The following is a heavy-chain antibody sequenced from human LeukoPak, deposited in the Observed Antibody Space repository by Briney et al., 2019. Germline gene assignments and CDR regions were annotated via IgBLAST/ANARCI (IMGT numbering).Heavy chain of an antibody. CDR1: GGSINTYF. V-gene: IGHV4-59*01. D-gene: IGHD6-19*01. CDR3: ARGVTGGWYGDFQH. CDR2: IYYSGST. J-gene: IGHJ1*01. Sequence: SETLSLTCTVSGGSINTYFWSWIRQPPGKGLEWIGYIYYSGSTNYNPSLKSRGTISVDTSKNQFSLKLSSVTAADTAVYYCARGVTGGWYGDFQHWGQGTLVTVSS.